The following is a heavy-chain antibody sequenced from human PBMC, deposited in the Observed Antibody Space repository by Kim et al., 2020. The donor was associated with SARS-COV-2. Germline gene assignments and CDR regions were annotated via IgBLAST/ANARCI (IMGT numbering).Heavy chain of an antibody. Sequence: GGSLRLSCAASGFTFSSYGMHWVRQAPGKGLEWVAVISYDGSNKYYADSVKGRFTISRDNSKNTLYLQMNSLRAEDTAVYYCAKEGYSSSWYVWYYGMDVWGQGTTVTVSS. CDR3: AKEGYSSSWYVWYYGMDV. D-gene: IGHD6-13*01. CDR1: GFTFSSYG. CDR2: ISYDGSNK. V-gene: IGHV3-30*18. J-gene: IGHJ6*02.